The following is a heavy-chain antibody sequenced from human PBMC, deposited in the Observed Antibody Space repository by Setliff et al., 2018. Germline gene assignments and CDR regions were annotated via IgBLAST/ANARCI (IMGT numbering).Heavy chain of an antibody. D-gene: IGHD1-1*01. J-gene: IGHJ4*02. CDR2: INHSGST. CDR1: GGTFSDYY. V-gene: IGHV4-34*01. Sequence: SETLSLTCAASGGTFSDYYWTWIRQPPGKGLEWIGEINHSGSTNYNPSLKSRATISIDTSKDQFSLKMTSMTAADTAVYYCAKGGGRYHSDSWGQGSLVTVSS. CDR3: AKGGGRYHSDS.